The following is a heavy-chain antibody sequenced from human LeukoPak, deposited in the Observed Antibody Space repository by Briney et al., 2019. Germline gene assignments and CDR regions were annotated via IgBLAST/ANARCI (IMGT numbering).Heavy chain of an antibody. CDR3: ARADSSSWYEVDY. V-gene: IGHV4-59*01. J-gene: IGHJ4*02. D-gene: IGHD6-13*01. CDR2: IYYSGST. CDR1: GGSISSYY. Sequence: SETLSFTCTVSGGSISSYYWSWIRQPPGKGLEWIGYIYYSGSTNYNPSLKSRVTISVDTSKNQFSLKLSSVTAADTAVYYCARADSSSWYEVDYWGQGTLVTVSS.